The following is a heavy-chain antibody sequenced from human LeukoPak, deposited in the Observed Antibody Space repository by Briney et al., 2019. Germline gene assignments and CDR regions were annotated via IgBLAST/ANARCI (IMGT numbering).Heavy chain of an antibody. V-gene: IGHV1-69*01. CDR2: IIPIFGTA. CDR1: GGTFSSYA. CDR3: ARARSPGGYYYLPEGY. J-gene: IGHJ4*02. D-gene: IGHD3-10*01. Sequence: SVKVSCKASGGTFSSYAISWVRQAPGQGLEWMGGIIPIFGTANYAQKFQGRVTITADESTSTAYMELSSLRSEDTAVCYCARARSPGGYYYLPEGYWGQGTLVTVSS.